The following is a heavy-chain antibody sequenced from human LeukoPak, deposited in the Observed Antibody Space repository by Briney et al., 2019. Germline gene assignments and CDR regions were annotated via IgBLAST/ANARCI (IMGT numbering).Heavy chain of an antibody. CDR3: ATDVGAD. CDR1: GFTFSSSR. V-gene: IGHV3-7*01. Sequence: GGSLRLSCAASGFTFSSSRMTWVRETPGKGLEWVVNIKEDGSEKYYVDSVKGRFTISRDNAKNSLYLQMNSLRAEDTALYYCATDVGADWGQGTLVTVSS. CDR2: IKEDGSEK. J-gene: IGHJ4*02.